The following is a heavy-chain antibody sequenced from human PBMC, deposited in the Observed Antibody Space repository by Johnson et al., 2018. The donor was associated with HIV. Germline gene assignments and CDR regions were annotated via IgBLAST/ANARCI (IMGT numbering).Heavy chain of an antibody. D-gene: IGHD4-17*01. CDR3: ARRTVTALFDI. CDR1: GFTFSDYY. J-gene: IGHJ3*02. V-gene: IGHV3-11*04. CDR2: ISSSGSTI. Sequence: VQLVESGGGVVKPGGSLRLSCAASGFTFSDYYMSWIRQAPGKGLEWISYISSSGSTIYYADSVKGRFTISRDNAKNSLILQMNSLRDEDTAVYYCARRTVTALFDIWGQGTLVTVSS.